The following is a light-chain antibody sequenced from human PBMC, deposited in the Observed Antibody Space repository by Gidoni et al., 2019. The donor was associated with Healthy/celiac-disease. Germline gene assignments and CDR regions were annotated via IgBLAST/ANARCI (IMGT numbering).Light chain of an antibody. CDR1: QSVRSSY. J-gene: IGKJ4*02. CDR2: GAS. CDR3: QQYGSSPLLT. V-gene: IGKV3-20*01. Sequence: ELVLTQSPGTLSLSPGERATLSCRASQSVRSSYLAWYQQKPGQAPRLLIYGASSRATGIPDRFSGSGSGTDFTLTISRLEPEDFAVYYCQQYGSSPLLTFGGGTKVEIK.